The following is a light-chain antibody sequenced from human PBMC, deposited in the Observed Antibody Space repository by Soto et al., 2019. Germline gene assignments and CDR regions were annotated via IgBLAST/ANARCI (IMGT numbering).Light chain of an antibody. CDR2: DVS. J-gene: IGLJ2*01. CDR3: SSYTTSSPV. V-gene: IGLV2-14*01. CDR1: SSDIGGYNY. Sequence: QAVLTQPASVSGSPGQSITISCTGTSSDIGGYNYVSWYQQHPGKAPKLIIYDVSHRPSGVSNRFSGSKSGNTASLTISGLQAEDEADYFCSSYTTSSPVFGGGTKVTVL.